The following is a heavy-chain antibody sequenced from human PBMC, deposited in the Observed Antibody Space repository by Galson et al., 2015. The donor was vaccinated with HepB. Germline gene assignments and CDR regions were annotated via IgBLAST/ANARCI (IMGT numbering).Heavy chain of an antibody. D-gene: IGHD6-13*01. CDR3: ARDPGIAAAGTNVDY. CDR1: GFTFRSSE. V-gene: IGHV3-48*03. Sequence: SLRLSCAASGFTFRSSEMNWVRQAPGKGLEWVSYISKSGWTTNYAGSVKGRFTISIDNAKNSLYLQMNRLRAEDTAVYYCARDPGIAAAGTNVDYWGQGILVTVSS. J-gene: IGHJ4*02. CDR2: ISKSGWTT.